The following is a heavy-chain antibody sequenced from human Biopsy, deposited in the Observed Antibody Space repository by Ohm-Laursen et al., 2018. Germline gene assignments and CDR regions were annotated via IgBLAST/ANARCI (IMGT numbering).Heavy chain of an antibody. D-gene: IGHD3-16*01. CDR1: GFTFGDVW. V-gene: IGHV3-15*01. CDR2: FKSKFDGETT. CDR3: STGGGDFYYNGMDV. J-gene: IGHJ6*02. Sequence: SLRLSCAAFGFTFGDVWLSWFRQVPGKGLEWVRRFKSKFDGETTDYAAPVKGRFIISRDDSKSILFLQMNSLKVEDTGVYFCSTGGGDFYYNGMDVWGQGTTVTVSS.